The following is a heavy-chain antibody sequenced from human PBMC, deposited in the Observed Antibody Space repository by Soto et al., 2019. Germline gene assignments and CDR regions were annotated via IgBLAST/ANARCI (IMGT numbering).Heavy chain of an antibody. J-gene: IGHJ4*02. D-gene: IGHD6-19*01. V-gene: IGHV1-69*01. CDR3: ARDLRAVAGTRGGCDY. Sequence: QVQLVQSGAEVKKPGSSVKVSCKASGGTFSSYAISWVRQAPGQGLEWMGGIIPIFGTANYAQKFQGRVTITADEYTSTAYMELSSLRSEDTAVYYCARDLRAVAGTRGGCDYWGQGTLVTVSS. CDR2: IIPIFGTA. CDR1: GGTFSSYA.